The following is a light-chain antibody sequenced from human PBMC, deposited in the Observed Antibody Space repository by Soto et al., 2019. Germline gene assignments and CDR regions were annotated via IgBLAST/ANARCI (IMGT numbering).Light chain of an antibody. J-gene: IGLJ3*02. Sequence: QSVLTQPASVSGSPGQSITISCTGTSSDVGNFNYVSWYQQHPGKAPKLMIYEVSNRPSGVSFRFSASKSGKTASLTISGLQAEDEADYHCCSYAGNRTFVFGGGTKLTVL. V-gene: IGLV2-23*02. CDR2: EVS. CDR3: CSYAGNRTFV. CDR1: SSDVGNFNY.